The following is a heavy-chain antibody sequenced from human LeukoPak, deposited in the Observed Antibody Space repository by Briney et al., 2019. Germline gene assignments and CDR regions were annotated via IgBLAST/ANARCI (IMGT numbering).Heavy chain of an antibody. CDR3: ARGGTKLGINYYYYMDV. Sequence: PGGSLRLSCAASGFTFSSYSMNWVRQAPGKGLGWVSSISSSSSYIYYADSVKGRFTISRDNAKNSLYLQMNSLRAEDTAVYYCARGGTKLGINYYYYMDVWGKGTTVTVSS. D-gene: IGHD7-27*01. CDR2: ISSSSSYI. CDR1: GFTFSSYS. V-gene: IGHV3-21*01. J-gene: IGHJ6*03.